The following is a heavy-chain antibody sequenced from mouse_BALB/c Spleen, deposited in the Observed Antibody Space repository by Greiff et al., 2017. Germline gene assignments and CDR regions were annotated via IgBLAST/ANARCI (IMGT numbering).Heavy chain of an antibody. V-gene: IGHV5-6-4*01. CDR1: GFTFSSYT. CDR2: ISSGGSYT. CDR3: TRDRALYDPFDY. Sequence: EVQLVESGGGLVKPGGSLKLSCAASGFTFSSYTMSWVRQTPEKRLEWVATISSGGSYTYYPDSVKGRFTISRDNAKNTLYLQMSSLKSEDTAMYYCTRDRALYDPFDYWGQGTTLTVSS. J-gene: IGHJ2*01. D-gene: IGHD3-1*01.